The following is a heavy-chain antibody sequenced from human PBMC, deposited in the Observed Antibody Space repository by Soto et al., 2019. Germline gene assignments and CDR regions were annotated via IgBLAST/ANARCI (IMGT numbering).Heavy chain of an antibody. CDR3: ASMPREYSGYDLGY. V-gene: IGHV3-21*01. J-gene: IGHJ4*02. Sequence: EVQLVESGGGLVKPGGSLRLSCAASGFSFSSYSMNWVRQAPGKGLEWVSSISSSSSYIYYADSVKGRFTISRDNAKNSLYLQMNSLRAEDTAVYYCASMPREYSGYDLGYWGQGTLFTVSS. CDR1: GFSFSSYS. CDR2: ISSSSSYI. D-gene: IGHD5-12*01.